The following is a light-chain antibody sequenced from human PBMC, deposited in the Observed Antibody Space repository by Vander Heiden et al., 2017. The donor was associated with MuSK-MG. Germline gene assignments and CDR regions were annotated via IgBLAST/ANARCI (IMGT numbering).Light chain of an antibody. V-gene: IGLV2-14*03. CDR3: SSYTTSRTYV. Sequence: QSALTLPASVSGSPGQSLSISCTGSRSDVGGYNYVSWYQQHPGKAPQLIISGVTSRPPGVSNRFSGSKSGNTASLTISGLQAEDEADYYCSSYTTSRTYVLGAGTKVTVL. J-gene: IGLJ1*01. CDR2: GVT. CDR1: RSDVGGYNY.